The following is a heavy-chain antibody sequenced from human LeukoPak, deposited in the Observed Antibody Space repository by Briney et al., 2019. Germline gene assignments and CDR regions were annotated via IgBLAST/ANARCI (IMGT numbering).Heavy chain of an antibody. CDR3: TKVRLLGDLDDAFDV. J-gene: IGHJ3*01. CDR2: IRHDGTNK. D-gene: IGHD3-16*01. V-gene: IGHV3-30*02. Sequence: GGSLRLSCAASGFPFSSFAMHWVRQAPGKGLEWVAFIRHDGTNKYHSNSVQGRFTISRDNSRNTVYLQLNSLRPEDTAVYYCTKVRLLGDLDDAFDVWGQGTTVTVSS. CDR1: GFPFSSFA.